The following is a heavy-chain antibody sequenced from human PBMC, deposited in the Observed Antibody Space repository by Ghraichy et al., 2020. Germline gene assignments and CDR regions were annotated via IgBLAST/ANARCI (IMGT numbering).Heavy chain of an antibody. D-gene: IGHD6-19*01. V-gene: IGHV4-61*02. Sequence: LRLSCTVSGGSISSGSYYWSWIRQPAGKGLEWIGRIYTSGSTNYNPSLKSRVTISVDTSKNQFSLKLSSVTAADTAVYYCARESKTIAVASHWGQGTLVTVSS. J-gene: IGHJ4*02. CDR2: IYTSGST. CDR1: GGSISSGSYY. CDR3: ARESKTIAVASH.